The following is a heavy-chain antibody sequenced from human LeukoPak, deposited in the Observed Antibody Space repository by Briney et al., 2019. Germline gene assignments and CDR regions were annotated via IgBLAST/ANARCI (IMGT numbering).Heavy chain of an antibody. CDR3: ARDQYSGYDPFDY. V-gene: IGHV3-21*01. D-gene: IGHD5-12*01. J-gene: IGHJ4*02. Sequence: GGSLRLSCAASGFTFSSYSMNWVRQAPGKGLEWVSSISSSSSYIYYADSVKGRFTISRDNAKNSLYLQMNSLRAEDTAVHYCARDQYSGYDPFDYWGQGTLVTVSS. CDR2: ISSSSSYI. CDR1: GFTFSSYS.